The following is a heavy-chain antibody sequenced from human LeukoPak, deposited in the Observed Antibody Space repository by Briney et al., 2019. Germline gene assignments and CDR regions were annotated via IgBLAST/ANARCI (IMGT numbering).Heavy chain of an antibody. D-gene: IGHD5-12*01. CDR2: ISSSSYTI. CDR1: GFTFSSYS. V-gene: IGHV3-48*02. CDR3: AREGPDKGGYDRSITSFDY. Sequence: PGGSLRLSCAASGFTFSSYSMNWVRQAPGKGLEWVSYISSSSYTINYADSVKGRFTISRDNAKNSLYLQMNRLKDEDTAVYYCAREGPDKGGYDRSITSFDYWGQGALVTVSS. J-gene: IGHJ4*02.